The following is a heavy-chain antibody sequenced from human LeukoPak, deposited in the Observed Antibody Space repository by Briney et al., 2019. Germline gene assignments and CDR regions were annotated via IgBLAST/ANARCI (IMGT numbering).Heavy chain of an antibody. CDR3: AKDQDSGSYFGY. D-gene: IGHD1-26*01. J-gene: IGHJ4*02. CDR2: ISWNSGSI. Sequence: GRSLRLSCAASGFNFDDYAMQWVRQAPGKGLEWVSGISWNSGSIGYADSVKGRFTISRDNTKNSLYLQMNSLRAEDTALYYCAKDQDSGSYFGYWGQGTLVTVSS. V-gene: IGHV3-9*01. CDR1: GFNFDDYA.